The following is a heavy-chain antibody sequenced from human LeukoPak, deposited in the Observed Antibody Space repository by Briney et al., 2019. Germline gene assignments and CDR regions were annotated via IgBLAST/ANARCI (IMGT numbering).Heavy chain of an antibody. CDR3: ATLNYFDY. Sequence: GGSLRLSCAASGSTFSSYEMNWVRQAPGKGLEWVSYISSSGSTIYYADSVKGRFTISRDNAKNSLYLQMNSLRAEDTAVCYCATLNYFDYWGQGTLVTVSS. V-gene: IGHV3-48*03. CDR1: GSTFSSYE. J-gene: IGHJ4*02. CDR2: ISSSGSTI.